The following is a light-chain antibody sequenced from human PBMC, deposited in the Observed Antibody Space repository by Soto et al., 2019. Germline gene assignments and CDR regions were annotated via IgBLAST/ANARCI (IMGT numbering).Light chain of an antibody. J-gene: IGLJ2*01. V-gene: IGLV1-51*01. CDR1: SSNIGNNY. Sequence: QTVVTQSPSVSAAPGQKVTISCSGSSSNIGNNYVSWYQQLPGTAPKLLIYDNNKRPSGSPDRFSGSKSGTSGTLEITGLQTGDEADYYCATWDGSLPGEVFGGGTKLTVL. CDR2: DNN. CDR3: ATWDGSLPGEV.